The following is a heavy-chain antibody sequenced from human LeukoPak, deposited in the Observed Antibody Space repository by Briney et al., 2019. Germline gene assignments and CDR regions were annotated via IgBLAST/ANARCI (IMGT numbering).Heavy chain of an antibody. J-gene: IGHJ4*02. D-gene: IGHD3-10*01. CDR3: ARDRAPYYYGSGSSPDY. CDR1: GFTFSSYW. CDR2: IKQDGSEK. Sequence: PGGSLRLSCAASGFTFSSYWMSWVRQAPGKGLEGVANIKQDGSEKYYVDSVKGRFTISRDNAKNSLYLQMNSLRAEDTAVYYCARDRAPYYYGSGSSPDYWGQGTLVTVSS. V-gene: IGHV3-7*01.